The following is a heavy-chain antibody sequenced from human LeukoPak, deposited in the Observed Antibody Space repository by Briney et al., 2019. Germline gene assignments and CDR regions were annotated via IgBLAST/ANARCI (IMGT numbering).Heavy chain of an antibody. J-gene: IGHJ4*02. CDR2: INPSGGST. D-gene: IGHD3-10*01. CDR3: ARDSRHYYGSGSYYDYFDY. CDR1: GYTFTSYY. V-gene: IGHV1-46*01. Sequence: ASVTVSCKASGYTFTSYYMHWVRQAPGQGLEWMGIINPSGGSTNYAQKFQGRVTITADKSTSTAYMELSSLRSEDTAVYYCARDSRHYYGSGSYYDYFDYWGQGTLVTVSS.